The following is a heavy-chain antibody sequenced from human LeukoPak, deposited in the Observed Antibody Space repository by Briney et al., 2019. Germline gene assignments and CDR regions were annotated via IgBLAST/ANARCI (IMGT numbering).Heavy chain of an antibody. CDR3: ATRGGYDYSRDY. CDR1: GGSISSSTYC. V-gene: IGHV4-39*01. J-gene: IGHJ4*02. D-gene: IGHD5-12*01. CDR2: TYYSGST. Sequence: PSETLSLTCTVSGGSISSSTYCWGWIRQPPGKGLEWIGSTYYSGSTYYNPSLKSRLTISVDTSKNQFSLKLSSVTAANTAVYYCATRGGYDYSRDYWGQGTLVTVSS.